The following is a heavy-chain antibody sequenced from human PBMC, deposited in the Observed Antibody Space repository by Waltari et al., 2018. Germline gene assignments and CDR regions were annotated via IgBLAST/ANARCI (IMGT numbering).Heavy chain of an antibody. J-gene: IGHJ6*02. CDR2: ISYNERNI. Sequence: QVHLVESGGGVVPPGRSLRLSCAASDFTFSPSDMHWVRQAPGKGLEWVAVISYNERNIYYVDSVKGRFIISRDNSNKMLYLQMNNLRTEDTAVYYCARDYCDRTNCHGMDVWGQGTTVIVSS. D-gene: IGHD3-22*01. CDR3: ARDYCDRTNCHGMDV. CDR1: DFTFSPSD. V-gene: IGHV3-30*04.